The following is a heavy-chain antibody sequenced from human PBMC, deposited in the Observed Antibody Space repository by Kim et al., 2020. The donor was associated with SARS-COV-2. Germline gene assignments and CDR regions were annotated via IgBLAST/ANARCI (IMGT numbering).Heavy chain of an antibody. CDR3: ARLDIVVVVAATPGAFDI. J-gene: IGHJ3*02. V-gene: IGHV4-61*01. D-gene: IGHD2-15*01. CDR2: IYYSGST. CDR1: GGSVSSGSYY. Sequence: SETLSLTCTVSGGSVSSGSYYWSWIRQPPGKGLEWIGYIYYSGSTNYNPSLKSRVTISVDTSKNQFSLKLSSVTAADTAVYYCARLDIVVVVAATPGAFDIWGQGTIVTVSS.